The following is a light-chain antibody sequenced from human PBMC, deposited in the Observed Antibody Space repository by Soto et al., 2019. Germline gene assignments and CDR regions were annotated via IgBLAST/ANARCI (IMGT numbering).Light chain of an antibody. V-gene: IGKV1-39*01. Sequence: DIQVTQSPSSLSASVGDRVTITCRVSQTITNSLNSYLNWYQQKPGKAPKLLIYAASTLQSGVPLRFNGSGSGTDFTLTISSLQSEDFATYYCLQTYTSPWTFGHGTRVEIK. CDR2: AAS. J-gene: IGKJ1*01. CDR3: LQTYTSPWT. CDR1: QTITNSLNSY.